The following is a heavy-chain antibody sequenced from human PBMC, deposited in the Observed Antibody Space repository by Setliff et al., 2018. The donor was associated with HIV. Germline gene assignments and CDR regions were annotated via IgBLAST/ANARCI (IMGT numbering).Heavy chain of an antibody. J-gene: IGHJ5*02. Sequence: PSETLSLTCTVSRASIRTGGYYWNWIRQRPGKGLEWIGYISYTGNTYSNPSLKSRLIISVDTSKNQFSLKLSSVTAADTAVYYCARRAGNWGLNWFDPWGPGTLVTVSS. CDR3: ARRAGNWGLNWFDP. V-gene: IGHV4-31*03. CDR1: RASIRTGGYY. CDR2: ISYTGNT. D-gene: IGHD3-10*01.